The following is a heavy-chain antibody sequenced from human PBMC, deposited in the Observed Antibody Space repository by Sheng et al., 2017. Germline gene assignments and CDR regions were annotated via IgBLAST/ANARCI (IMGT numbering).Heavy chain of an antibody. Sequence: EVQLLESGGGLVQPGGSLRLSCAASGFTFSSYAMTWVRQAPGKGLEWVSTISGSGDRTYYADSVKGRFTISRDNSKNTLYLQMNSLRAEDMAVYYCAKGGVMSGWFDPWGQGTLVTVSS. V-gene: IGHV3-23*01. CDR1: GFTFSSYA. D-gene: IGHD3-16*01. J-gene: IGHJ5*02. CDR2: ISGSGDRT. CDR3: AKGGVMSGWFDP.